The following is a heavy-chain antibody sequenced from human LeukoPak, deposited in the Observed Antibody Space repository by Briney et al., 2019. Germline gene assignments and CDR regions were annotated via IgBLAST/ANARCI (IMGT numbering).Heavy chain of an antibody. CDR1: GGTFSSYA. Sequence: SVKVSCKASGGTFSSYAISWVRQAPGQGLEWMGGIIPIFGTANYAQKFQGRVTITTDESTSTAYMELSSLRSEDTAVYYCARDFPAYCSGGSCYSDYWGQGTLVTVSS. V-gene: IGHV1-69*05. CDR2: IIPIFGTA. J-gene: IGHJ4*02. CDR3: ARDFPAYCSGGSCYSDY. D-gene: IGHD2-15*01.